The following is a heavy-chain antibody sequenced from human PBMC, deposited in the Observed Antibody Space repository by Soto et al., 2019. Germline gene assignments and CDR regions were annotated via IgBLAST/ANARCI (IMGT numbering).Heavy chain of an antibody. CDR3: AKLGGGYIFGPYLDF. Sequence: SGAEVKKPGASVKVSCKTSGYTFTLYTIHWVRQAPGQRLEWMGWINTGNGNTKFSQRFQGRVTMSSDTSASTAYMELSSLTSEDTAVYYCAKLGGGYIFGPYLDFWGQGTLVTVSS. CDR2: INTGNGNT. V-gene: IGHV1-3*04. CDR1: GYTFTLYT. D-gene: IGHD5-18*01. J-gene: IGHJ4*02.